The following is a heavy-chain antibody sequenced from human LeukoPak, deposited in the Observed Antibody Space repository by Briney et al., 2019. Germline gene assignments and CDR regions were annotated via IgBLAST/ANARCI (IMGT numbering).Heavy chain of an antibody. CDR2: IYPGDSDT. J-gene: IGHJ4*02. Sequence: GESLKISCKGSGYSFTSYWIGWVRQMPGKGLEWMGIIYPGDSDTRYSPSFQGQVTISADKSISTAYLQWSSLKASDTAMYYCARRTYHYDSSGYEYYFDYWGQGTLVTVSS. V-gene: IGHV5-51*01. D-gene: IGHD3-22*01. CDR1: GYSFTSYW. CDR3: ARRTYHYDSSGYEYYFDY.